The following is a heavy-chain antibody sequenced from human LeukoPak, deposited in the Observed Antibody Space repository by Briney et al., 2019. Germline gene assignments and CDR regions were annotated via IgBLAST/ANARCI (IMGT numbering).Heavy chain of an antibody. D-gene: IGHD1-26*01. CDR2: IIPIFGTA. J-gene: IGHJ4*02. CDR3: ARGRGYSGSYYPFDY. Sequence: GASAKVSCKASGGTFSSYAIRWVRQAPGQGLEWMGGIIPIFGTANYAQKFQGRVTITTDESTSTAYMELSSLRSEDTAVYYCARGRGYSGSYYPFDYWGQGTLVTVSS. CDR1: GGTFSSYA. V-gene: IGHV1-69*05.